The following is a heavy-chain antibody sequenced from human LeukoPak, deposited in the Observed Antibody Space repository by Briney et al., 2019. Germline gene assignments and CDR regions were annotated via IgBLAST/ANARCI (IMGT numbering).Heavy chain of an antibody. CDR3: ARDTGGGDFGYYFDY. Sequence: SETLSLTCTVSGGSISSGRYYWSWLRQHPGKGLEWIGYIYNSGSTYYNPSLKSRVTISADTSKNQFSLKLSSVTAADTAVYYCARDTGGGDFGYYFDYWGQGTLVTVSS. CDR1: GGSISSGRYY. CDR2: IYNSGST. D-gene: IGHD2-21*01. V-gene: IGHV4-31*03. J-gene: IGHJ4*02.